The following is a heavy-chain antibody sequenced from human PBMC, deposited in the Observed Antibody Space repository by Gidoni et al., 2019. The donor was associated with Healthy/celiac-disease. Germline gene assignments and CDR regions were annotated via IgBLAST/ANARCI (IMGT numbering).Heavy chain of an antibody. Sequence: QVQLQESGPGLVKPSETLSLTCTVSGGSISSYYWRWIRQPAGKGLEWIGRIYTSGSTNYNPSLKSRVTMSVDTSKNQFSLKLSSVTAADTAVYYCARDLDSSGWYVLFGGLRGVWFDPWGQGTLVTVSS. CDR2: IYTSGST. D-gene: IGHD6-19*01. CDR1: GGSISSYY. J-gene: IGHJ5*02. CDR3: ARDLDSSGWYVLFGGLRGVWFDP. V-gene: IGHV4-4*07.